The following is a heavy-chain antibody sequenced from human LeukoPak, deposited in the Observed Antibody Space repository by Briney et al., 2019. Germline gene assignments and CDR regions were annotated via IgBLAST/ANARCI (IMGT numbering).Heavy chain of an antibody. D-gene: IGHD2-2*01. Sequence: ASVKVSCKASGYTFTSYGISWVRQAPGQGLEWMGWISVYSGNTNYVQKFQGRVTMATDTSTSTVYMELRSLRSDDTAVYYCARDIATVVHQEWGQGTLVTVSS. V-gene: IGHV1-18*01. J-gene: IGHJ4*02. CDR1: GYTFTSYG. CDR3: ARDIATVVHQE. CDR2: ISVYSGNT.